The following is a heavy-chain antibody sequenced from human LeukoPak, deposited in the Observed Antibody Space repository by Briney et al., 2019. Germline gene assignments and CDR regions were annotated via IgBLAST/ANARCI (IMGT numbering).Heavy chain of an antibody. D-gene: IGHD7-27*01. V-gene: IGHV1-2*02. CDR3: AAALWGSDYYYGLDV. CDR1: GYPFIGYY. J-gene: IGHJ6*02. CDR2: INPNSGGT. Sequence: ASVKVSCNGSGYPFIGYYMHWVRQAPGQGLEWMGWINPNSGGTNYAQKFQGRVTMTRYKSSSTAYMEVSRLRSDDTAVYYCAAALWGSDYYYGLDVWGQGTTVTVSS.